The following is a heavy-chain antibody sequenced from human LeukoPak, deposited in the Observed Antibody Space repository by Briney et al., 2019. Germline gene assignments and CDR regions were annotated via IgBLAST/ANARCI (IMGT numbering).Heavy chain of an antibody. CDR1: GFTFSSYA. V-gene: IGHV3-30*04. D-gene: IGHD6-19*01. CDR2: ISYDESNE. CDR3: AREPGIAVAGTFDY. J-gene: IGHJ4*02. Sequence: PGGSLRLSCAASGFTFSSYAMHWVRQAPVKGLEWVAVISYDESNEYYADSAKGRFTISRDNSKNTLYLQMNSLRAEDTAVYYCAREPGIAVAGTFDYWGQGTLVTVSS.